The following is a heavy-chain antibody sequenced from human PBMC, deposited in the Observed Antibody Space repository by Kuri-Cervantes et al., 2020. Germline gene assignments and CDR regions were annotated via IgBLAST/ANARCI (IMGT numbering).Heavy chain of an antibody. J-gene: IGHJ6*03. D-gene: IGHD1-1*01. CDR3: ARAERKLDLGYYYYMDV. V-gene: IGHV3-48*04. CDR2: ISSSSSTI. CDR1: GFTFSSYA. Sequence: GESLKISCAASGFTFSSYAMSWVRQAPGKGLEWVSYISSSSSTIYYADSVKGRFTISRDNAKNSLYLQMNSLRAEDTAVYYCARAERKLDLGYYYYMDVWGKGTTVTVSS.